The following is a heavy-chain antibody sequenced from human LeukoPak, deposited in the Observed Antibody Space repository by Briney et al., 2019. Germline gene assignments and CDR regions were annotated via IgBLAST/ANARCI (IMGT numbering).Heavy chain of an antibody. Sequence: SETLSLTCTVSGGSVTSGNYYWNWIRQPAGKGLEWIGRIYTNGGASYNPSLKSRVTISIDASKNQFSLKLSPVTAADTAVYYCAREPPGYWGQGILVTVSS. CDR1: GGSVTSGNYY. CDR2: IYTNGGA. J-gene: IGHJ4*02. V-gene: IGHV4-61*02. CDR3: AREPPGY.